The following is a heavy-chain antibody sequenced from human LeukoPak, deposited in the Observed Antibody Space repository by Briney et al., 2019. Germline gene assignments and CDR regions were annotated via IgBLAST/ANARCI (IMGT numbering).Heavy chain of an antibody. CDR1: GFTFSSYG. CDR3: AKPVTTVVTPDYFDY. CDR2: IRYDGSNK. D-gene: IGHD4-23*01. Sequence: PGGSLRLSCAASGFTFSSYGMHWVRQAPGKGLEWVAFIRYDGSNKYYADSVKGRFTISRDNSKNTLYLQMNSLRAEDTAVYYCAKPVTTVVTPDYFDYWGQGTLATVSS. J-gene: IGHJ4*02. V-gene: IGHV3-30*02.